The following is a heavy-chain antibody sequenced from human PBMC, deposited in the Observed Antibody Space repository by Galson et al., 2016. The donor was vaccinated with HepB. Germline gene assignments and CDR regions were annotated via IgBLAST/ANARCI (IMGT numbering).Heavy chain of an antibody. Sequence: CAISGDSVSSNSVAWNWIRQSPSRGLEWLGRTYYRSKWYNDYAVSVKSRITINPDTSKNQFSLQLNSVTPEDTAVYYCARAVIQGTAMGLDYWGTGTLVTVSS. CDR3: ARAVIQGTAMGLDY. CDR1: GDSVSSNSVA. CDR2: TYYRSKWYN. J-gene: IGHJ4*02. D-gene: IGHD5-18*01. V-gene: IGHV6-1*01.